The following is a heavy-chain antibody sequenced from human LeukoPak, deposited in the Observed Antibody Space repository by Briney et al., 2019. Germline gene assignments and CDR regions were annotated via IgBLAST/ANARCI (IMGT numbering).Heavy chain of an antibody. J-gene: IGHJ6*02. CDR2: IYSSGST. Sequence: PSETLSLTCTVSGGSISSGGYYWSWIRQHPGKGLEWIGYIYSSGSTNYNPSLKSRVTISVDTSKNQFSLKLSSVTAADTAVYYCARIDEGGYYYYGMDVWGQGTTVTVSS. CDR1: GGSISSGGYY. CDR3: ARIDEGGYYYYGMDV. V-gene: IGHV4-61*08. D-gene: IGHD3-16*01.